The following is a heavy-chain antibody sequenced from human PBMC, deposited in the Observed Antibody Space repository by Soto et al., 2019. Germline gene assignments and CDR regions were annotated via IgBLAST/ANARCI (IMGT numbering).Heavy chain of an antibody. CDR3: ARDIWSGDYKWFDS. CDR2: IANDGRAQ. D-gene: IGHD3-3*01. J-gene: IGHJ5*01. V-gene: IGHV3-30*03. Sequence: GGSLRLSCTSSTVTINVHGIQWVRQAPGKGLEWVAFIANDGRAQYYADSVKGRFTISRDYSKNTVDLQMNSLRNEETAVYYCARDIWSGDYKWFDSWGPGTLVTVSS. CDR1: TVTINVHG.